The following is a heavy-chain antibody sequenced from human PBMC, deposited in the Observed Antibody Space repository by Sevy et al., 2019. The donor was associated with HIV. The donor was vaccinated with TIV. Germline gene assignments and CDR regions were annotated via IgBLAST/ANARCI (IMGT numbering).Heavy chain of an antibody. CDR3: SRLGRDYDFWCGYYVGGGYYYYYGMYV. V-gene: IGHV4-39*01. J-gene: IGHJ6*02. Sequence: SETLSLTCTVSGGSISSSRYYWGWIRQPPGKGLEWIGSIYYSGSTYYNPSLKSRVTISVDTPKNQCSLKLSSVTAADPAVYYFSRLGRDYDFWCGYYVGGGYYYYYGMYVWGQGTTVTVSS. CDR2: IYYSGST. CDR1: GGSISSSRYY. D-gene: IGHD3-3*01.